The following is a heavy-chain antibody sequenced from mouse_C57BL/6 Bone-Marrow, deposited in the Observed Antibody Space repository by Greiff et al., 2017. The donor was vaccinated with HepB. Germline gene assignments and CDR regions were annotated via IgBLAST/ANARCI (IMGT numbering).Heavy chain of an antibody. J-gene: IGHJ2*01. CDR3: TRSGRYEYDGDD. D-gene: IGHD2-4*01. Sequence: QVQLKESGAELVRPGASVTLSCKASGYTFTDYEMHWVKQTPVHGLEWIGAIDPETGGTAYNQKFKGKAILTADKSSSTAYMELRSLTSEDSAVYYCTRSGRYEYDGDDGGQGTTLTVSS. CDR1: GYTFTDYE. CDR2: IDPETGGT. V-gene: IGHV1-15*01.